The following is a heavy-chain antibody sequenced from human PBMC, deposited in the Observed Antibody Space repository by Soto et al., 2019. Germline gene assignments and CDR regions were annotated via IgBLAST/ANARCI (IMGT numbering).Heavy chain of an antibody. J-gene: IGHJ4*02. CDR3: AKEYYYDSSGYYYDY. CDR2: ISYDGSNK. CDR1: GFTFSSYG. D-gene: IGHD3-22*01. Sequence: QVQLVESGGGVVQPGRSLRLSCEASGFTFSSYGMHWVRQAPGKGLEWVAVISYDGSNKYYADSVKGRFTISRDNSKNTLYLQMNSLRAEDTAVYYCAKEYYYDSSGYYYDYWGQGTLVTVSS. V-gene: IGHV3-30*18.